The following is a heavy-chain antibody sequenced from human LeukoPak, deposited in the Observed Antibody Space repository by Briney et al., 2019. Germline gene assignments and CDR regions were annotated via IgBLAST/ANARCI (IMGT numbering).Heavy chain of an antibody. CDR2: ISSSSSYT. CDR1: GFTFSDYY. V-gene: IGHV3-11*06. CDR3: ARIEYYYGMDV. D-gene: IGHD1-26*01. Sequence: TGGSLRLSCTVSGFTFSDYYMSWIRQAPGKGLEWVSYISSSSSYTNYADSVKGRFTISRDNAKNSLYLQMNSLRAEDTAVYYCARIEYYYGMDVWGQGTTVTVSS. J-gene: IGHJ6*02.